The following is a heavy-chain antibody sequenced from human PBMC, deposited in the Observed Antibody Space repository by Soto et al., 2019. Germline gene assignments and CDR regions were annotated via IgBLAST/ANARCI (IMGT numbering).Heavy chain of an antibody. D-gene: IGHD3-10*01. J-gene: IGHJ4*02. V-gene: IGHV4-59*01. CDR2: IYHSGST. Sequence: PSETLSLTCTVSGGSISSYYWSWIRQPPGKGLEWIGYIYHSGSTNYNPSLKSRATISVDTSKNQFSLKLSSVTAADTAVYYCARGITMVRGVTAPDFDCWGQGTLVTVSS. CDR1: GGSISSYY. CDR3: ARGITMVRGVTAPDFDC.